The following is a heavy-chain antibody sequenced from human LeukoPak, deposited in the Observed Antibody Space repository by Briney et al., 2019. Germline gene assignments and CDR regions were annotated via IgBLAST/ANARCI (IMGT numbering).Heavy chain of an antibody. V-gene: IGHV4-59*01. CDR3: ARDQRSSWFSYGMDV. D-gene: IGHD6-13*01. CDR1: GGPISSYY. J-gene: IGHJ6*02. Sequence: PSETLSLTCTVSGGPISSYYWSWIRQPPGKGLEWIGYIYYSGSTNYNPSLKSRVTISVDTSKNQFSLKLSSVTAADTAVYYCARDQRSSWFSYGMDVWGQGTTVTVSS. CDR2: IYYSGST.